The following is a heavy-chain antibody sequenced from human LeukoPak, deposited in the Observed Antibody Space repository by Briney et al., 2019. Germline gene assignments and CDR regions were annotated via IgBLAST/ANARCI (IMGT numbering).Heavy chain of an antibody. V-gene: IGHV3-23*01. Sequence: GGSLRLSCAASGFTFSSYGMHWVRQAPGKGLEWVSAISGSGGSTYYADSVKGRFTISRDNSKNTLYLQMNSLRAEDTAVYYCAKGYRQRITMVRGVISVFDPWGQGTLVTDSS. CDR2: ISGSGGST. D-gene: IGHD3-10*01. J-gene: IGHJ5*02. CDR1: GFTFSSYG. CDR3: AKGYRQRITMVRGVISVFDP.